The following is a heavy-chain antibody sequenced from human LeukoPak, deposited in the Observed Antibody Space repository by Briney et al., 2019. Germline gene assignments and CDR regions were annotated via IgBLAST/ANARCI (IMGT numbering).Heavy chain of an antibody. J-gene: IGHJ4*02. V-gene: IGHV4-59*01. CDR1: GGSISSYY. D-gene: IGHD6-13*01. Sequence: KSSETLSLTCTVSGGSISSYYWSWIRQPPGKGLEWIGYIYYSGSTNYNPSLKSRVTISVDTSKNQFSLKLSSVTAADTAVYYCVRVVALGGAGYYFDYWGQGSLVTVSS. CDR3: VRVVALGGAGYYFDY. CDR2: IYYSGST.